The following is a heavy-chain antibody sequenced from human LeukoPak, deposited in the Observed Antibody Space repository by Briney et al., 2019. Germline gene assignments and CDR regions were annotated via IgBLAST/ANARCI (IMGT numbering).Heavy chain of an antibody. CDR3: ARVAEAAAFDS. CDR1: GFTFSSYA. CDR2: ISYDGSNK. D-gene: IGHD6-13*01. V-gene: IGHV3-30*04. J-gene: IGHJ4*02. Sequence: GRSLRLSCAASGFTFSSYAMHWVRQAPGKGLEWVAVISYDGSNKYYADSMRGRFTISRDNAKNSLYLQMNSLKPEDTAVYYCARVAEAAAFDSWGQGTLVTVSS.